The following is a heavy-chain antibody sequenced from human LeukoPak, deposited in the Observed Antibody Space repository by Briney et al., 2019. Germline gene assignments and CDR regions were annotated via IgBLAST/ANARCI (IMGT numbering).Heavy chain of an antibody. Sequence: SETLSLTFSVSDDSITMYYWTWIRQPPGKGLEWIGYLDHTGSTNFNPSLNGRVSISRDTSKNLFSLRLRSVTAADTAVYYCARDSSPHAFDIWGQGTMVTVSS. J-gene: IGHJ3*02. CDR3: ARDSSPHAFDI. CDR2: LDHTGST. CDR1: DDSITMYY. V-gene: IGHV4-59*01.